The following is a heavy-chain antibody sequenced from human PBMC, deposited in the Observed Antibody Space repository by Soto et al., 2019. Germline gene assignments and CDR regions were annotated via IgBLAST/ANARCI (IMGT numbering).Heavy chain of an antibody. D-gene: IGHD5-18*01. V-gene: IGHV4-31*11. CDR1: GGSIGSGGYY. J-gene: IGHJ4*02. Sequence: SETLSLTCAVSGGSIGSGGYYRSWIRQHPGKGLEWIGYIYYSGSTYYNPSLKSRVTISVDTSKNQFSLKLSSVTAADTAVYYCAGTMDTAMVTGDYWGQGTLVTVSS. CDR2: IYYSGST. CDR3: AGTMDTAMVTGDY.